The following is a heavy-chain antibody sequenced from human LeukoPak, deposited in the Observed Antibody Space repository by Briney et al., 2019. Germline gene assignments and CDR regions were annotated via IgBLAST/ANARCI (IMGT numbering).Heavy chain of an antibody. D-gene: IGHD3-10*01. J-gene: IGHJ6*04. CDR1: GGSISSGGYY. Sequence: ASETLSLTCTVSGGSISSGGYYWSWIRQHPGKGLEWIGYMYYSGSTYYNPSLKSRVTISIDMSKNQFSLKLSSVTAADTAVYYCARDVVPYYYGSGTYGMDVWGKGTTVTVSS. CDR3: ARDVVPYYYGSGTYGMDV. CDR2: MYYSGST. V-gene: IGHV4-31*03.